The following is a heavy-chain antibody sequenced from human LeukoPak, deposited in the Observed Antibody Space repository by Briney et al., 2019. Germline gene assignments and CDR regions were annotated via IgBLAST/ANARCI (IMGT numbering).Heavy chain of an antibody. J-gene: IGHJ4*02. Sequence: GGALRLSCAASGLTFSTFPMHWVRQAPGKGLEYVSAISSNGDEKYYANSVKGRFTISRDNSKNTLYLQMGSLRAEDMAVYYCARAPRSGYYDSWGQGTLVTVSS. CDR2: ISSNGDEK. CDR1: GLTFSTFP. V-gene: IGHV3-64*01. D-gene: IGHD3-3*01. CDR3: ARAPRSGYYDS.